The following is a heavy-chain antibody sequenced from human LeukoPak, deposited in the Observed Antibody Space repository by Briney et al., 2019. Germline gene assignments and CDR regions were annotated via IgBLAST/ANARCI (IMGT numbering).Heavy chain of an antibody. J-gene: IGHJ6*03. CDR3: ARDRRLRGFYMDV. D-gene: IGHD5-12*01. CDR2: ISYDGSNK. CDR1: GFTFSSYA. Sequence: GRSLRLSCAASGFTFSSYAMHWDRQAPGQGLEWVAVISYDGSNKYYADSVKGRFTISRDNSKNTQYLQMNSLRAEDTAVYYCARDRRLRGFYMDVWGKGTTVTVSS. V-gene: IGHV3-30*04.